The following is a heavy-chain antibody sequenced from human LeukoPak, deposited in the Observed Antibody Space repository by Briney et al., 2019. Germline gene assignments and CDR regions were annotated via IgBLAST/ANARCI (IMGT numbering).Heavy chain of an antibody. J-gene: IGHJ3*02. CDR3: ARAHSAIYDAFDI. V-gene: IGHV4-31*03. CDR1: GGSISSGGYY. Sequence: PSQTLSLTCTVSGGSISSGGYYWSWIRKHPGKGLEWIGYIYYSGSTYYNPSLKNRVTISVDTSKNQFSLKLSSVTAADTAVYYCARAHSAIYDAFDIWGQGTKVTVSS. CDR2: IYYSGST. D-gene: IGHD2-2*01.